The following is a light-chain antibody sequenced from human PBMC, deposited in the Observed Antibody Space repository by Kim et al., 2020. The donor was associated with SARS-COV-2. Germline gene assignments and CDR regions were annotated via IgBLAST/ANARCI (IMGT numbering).Light chain of an antibody. CDR1: SSNIGSGYD. CDR3: QSYDSSLSGV. Sequence: GQRVTISCTGISSNIGSGYDVHWYQQLPGTAPKLLIYGNSNRPSGVPDRFSGSKSGTSASLAITGLQAEDEADYYCQSYDSSLSGVFGGGTKVTVL. V-gene: IGLV1-40*01. CDR2: GNS. J-gene: IGLJ3*02.